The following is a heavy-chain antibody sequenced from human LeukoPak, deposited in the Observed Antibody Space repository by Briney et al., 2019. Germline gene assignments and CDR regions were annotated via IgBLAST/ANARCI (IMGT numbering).Heavy chain of an antibody. J-gene: IGHJ4*02. CDR2: LTESGRT. CDR1: GGSFSGYF. D-gene: IGHD2-15*01. V-gene: IGHV4-34*01. CDR3: ARWSLRGCSGSPCFDY. Sequence: SETLSLTCAVYGGSFSGYFWSWIRQPPGKGLEWIGELTESGRTSYNPSLKSRVTIAEGTSKNQFSLKLSSVTAADTAVYYCARWSLRGCSGSPCFDYWGQGTLVTVSS.